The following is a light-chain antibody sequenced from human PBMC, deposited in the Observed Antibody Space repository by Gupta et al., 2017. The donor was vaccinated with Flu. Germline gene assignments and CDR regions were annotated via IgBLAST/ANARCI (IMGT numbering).Light chain of an antibody. Sequence: AISCTGTSSDVGGYEYVSWYQQHPDKAPKLMIFEVSNLPSGVSDRFSGSKSGNTASLTISGLQAEDEADYYCSSYTNTGTLVVFGGGTKLTVL. CDR2: EVS. V-gene: IGLV2-14*01. CDR3: SSYTNTGTLVV. CDR1: SSDVGGYEY. J-gene: IGLJ2*01.